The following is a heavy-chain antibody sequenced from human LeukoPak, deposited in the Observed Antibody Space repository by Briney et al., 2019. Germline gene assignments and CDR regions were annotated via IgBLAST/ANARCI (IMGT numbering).Heavy chain of an antibody. V-gene: IGHV3-48*04. D-gene: IGHD3-22*01. CDR1: GFTFSSYS. CDR2: ISSSSSNI. J-gene: IGHJ6*03. Sequence: GGSLTLSCAASGFTFSSYSMNWVRQAPGKGLEWVSYISSSSSNIYYGDSVKGRFTISRDHGKNSLYLQINSLRAADTAVYYCARAVYDSSGYHYYYYYMDVWGKGTTVTVSS. CDR3: ARAVYDSSGYHYYYYYMDV.